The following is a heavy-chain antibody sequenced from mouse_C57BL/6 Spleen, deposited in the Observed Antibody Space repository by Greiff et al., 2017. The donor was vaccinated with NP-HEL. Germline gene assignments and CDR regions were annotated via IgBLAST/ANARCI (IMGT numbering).Heavy chain of an antibody. CDR2: INPSNGGT. CDR3: ARGKITTVVAPYAMDY. D-gene: IGHD1-1*01. CDR1: GYTFTSYW. J-gene: IGHJ4*01. V-gene: IGHV1-53*01. Sequence: QVQLQQSGTELVKPGASVKLSCKASGYTFTSYWMHWVKQRPGQGLEWIGNINPSNGGTNYNEKFKSKATLTVDKSSSTAYMQLSSLTSEDSAVYYCARGKITTVVAPYAMDYWGQGTSVTVSS.